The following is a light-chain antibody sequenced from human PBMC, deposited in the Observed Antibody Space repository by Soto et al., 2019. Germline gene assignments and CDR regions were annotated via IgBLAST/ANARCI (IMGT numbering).Light chain of an antibody. CDR1: QDININ. CDR3: QQVRCYPRT. Sequence: DIQLTQSPPFLSASVGDRVTITRRASQDININLAWYQQKPGKAPTLLIYGASTLQSGVPSRFAGSGSGTEFTLTVINLQPEDLATYYCQQVRCYPRTFGGGSKVELK. V-gene: IGKV1-9*01. CDR2: GAS. J-gene: IGKJ4*01.